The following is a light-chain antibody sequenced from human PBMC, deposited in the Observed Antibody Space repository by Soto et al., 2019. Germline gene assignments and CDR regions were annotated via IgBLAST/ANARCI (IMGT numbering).Light chain of an antibody. J-gene: IGLJ2*01. V-gene: IGLV7-43*01. Sequence: QAVVTQEPSLTVSPGGTVTLTCASSAGAVNTGYFPSWFQQKPGQPPRALIHSTFKRHSWTPVRFSGSLLGGKAALTLSDVQPEDEADYCCLLFYGGAQIFGAGTKLTVL. CDR2: STF. CDR3: LLFYGGAQI. CDR1: AGAVNTGYF.